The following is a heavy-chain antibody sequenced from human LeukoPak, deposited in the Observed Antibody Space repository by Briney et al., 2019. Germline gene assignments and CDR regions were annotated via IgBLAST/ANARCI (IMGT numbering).Heavy chain of an antibody. CDR3: ARGRYSSSEIDY. J-gene: IGHJ4*02. CDR2: INHSGST. D-gene: IGHD6-13*01. Sequence: SETLSLTCAVYGGSFSGYYWSWIRQPPGKGLEWIGEINHSGSTNYNPSLKSRVTIPVDTSKNQFSLKLSSVTAADTAVYYCARGRYSSSEIDYWGQGTLVTVSS. V-gene: IGHV4-34*01. CDR1: GGSFSGYY.